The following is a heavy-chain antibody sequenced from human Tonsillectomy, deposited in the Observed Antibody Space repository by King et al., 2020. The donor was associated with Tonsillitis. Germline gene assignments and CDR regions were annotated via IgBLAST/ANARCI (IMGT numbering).Heavy chain of an antibody. CDR1: GFTVSSTY. D-gene: IGHD3-9*01. CDR3: ARVPVTNYDVLTGFLLGWFDP. Sequence: VQLVESGGGLIQPGGSLRLSCAASGFTVSSTYMSWVRQAPGKGLEWVSVSYSDGNIDYSDSVKGRFTISRDNSENTLFLHMNSLRAEDTAVYYCARVPVTNYDVLTGFLLGWFDPWGQGALVTVSS. V-gene: IGHV3-53*01. CDR2: SYSDGNI. J-gene: IGHJ5*02.